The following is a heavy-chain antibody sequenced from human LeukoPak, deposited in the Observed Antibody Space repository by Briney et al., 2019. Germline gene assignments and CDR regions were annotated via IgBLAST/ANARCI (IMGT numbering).Heavy chain of an antibody. D-gene: IGHD4/OR15-4a*01. Sequence: SETLSLTCSVSGGSISSSGYYWGWIRQPPGEGLEWIGSIYYSGSTYYNPSLKSRVTISVDTSKNLFSLNLTSVTAADTAVYYCARLRETMVRGQGYFNYYYYMDVWGKGTTVTVSS. CDR3: ARLRETMVRGQGYFNYYYYMDV. CDR2: IYYSGST. CDR1: GGSISSSGYY. J-gene: IGHJ6*03. V-gene: IGHV4-39*07.